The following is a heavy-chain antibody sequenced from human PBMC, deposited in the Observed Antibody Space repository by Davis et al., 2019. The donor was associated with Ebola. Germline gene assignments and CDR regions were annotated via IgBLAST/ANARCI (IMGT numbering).Heavy chain of an antibody. J-gene: IGHJ3*02. CDR1: GFTFSSYA. Sequence: GESLKISCAASGFTFSSYAMHWVRQAPGKGLEWVTVISYDGSDKNYADSVKGRFTISRDNSKNTLYLQMNGLRVEDTAIYFCVKDTSNIWFDIWGQGTMVTVSS. CDR3: VKDTSNIWFDI. CDR2: ISYDGSDK. V-gene: IGHV3-30*04. D-gene: IGHD1-26*01.